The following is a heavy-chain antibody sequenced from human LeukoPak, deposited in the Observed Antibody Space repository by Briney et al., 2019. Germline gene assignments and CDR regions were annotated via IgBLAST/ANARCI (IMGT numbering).Heavy chain of an antibody. CDR2: ISSSSSYI. D-gene: IGHD3-22*01. J-gene: IGHJ4*02. Sequence: PGGSLRLSCAASGFTFSSYSMNWVRQAPGKGLEWVSSISSSSSYIYYADSVKGRFTISRDNAKNSLYLQMNSLRAEDTAVYYCARDSFLGYYYDSSGYRGYWGQGTLVTVSS. CDR3: ARDSFLGYYYDSSGYRGY. CDR1: GFTFSSYS. V-gene: IGHV3-21*01.